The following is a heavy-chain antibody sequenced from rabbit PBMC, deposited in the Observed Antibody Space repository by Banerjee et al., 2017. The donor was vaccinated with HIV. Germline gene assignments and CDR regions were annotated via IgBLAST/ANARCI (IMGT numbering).Heavy chain of an antibody. CDR1: GFTISSSYW. CDR2: IYNGDGST. Sequence: QQQLVESGGGLVKPGASLTLTCTASGFTISSSYWMCWVRQAPGKGLEWIGCIYNGDGSTYYASWAKGRFTISKTSSTTVTLQMTSLTAADTATYFCARDYTAKRWYLDLWGQGTLVTVS. D-gene: IGHD7-1*01. J-gene: IGHJ3*01. CDR3: ARDYTAKRWYLDL. V-gene: IGHV1S45*01.